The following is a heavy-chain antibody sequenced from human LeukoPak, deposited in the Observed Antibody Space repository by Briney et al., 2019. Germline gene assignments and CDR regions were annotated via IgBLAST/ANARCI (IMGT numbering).Heavy chain of an antibody. CDR3: ARAETYSSSLLFGY. V-gene: IGHV4-34*01. D-gene: IGHD6-13*01. CDR1: GGSYSDYY. Sequence: PSETLSLTCGVYGGSYSDYYWSWIRQPPGKGLEWIGEINHSGITNYNPSLKSRVTISLDTSKNQFSLKLSSVTAADTAVYYCARAETYSSSLLFGYWGQGTLVTVSS. J-gene: IGHJ4*02. CDR2: INHSGIT.